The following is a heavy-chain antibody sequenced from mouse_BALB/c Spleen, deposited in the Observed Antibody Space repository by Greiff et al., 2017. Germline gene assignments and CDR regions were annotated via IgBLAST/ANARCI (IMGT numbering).Heavy chain of an antibody. CDR2: ISSGGGST. CDR1: GFAFSSYD. Sequence: EVHLVESGGGLVKPGGSLKLSCAASGFAFSSYDMSWVRQTPEKRLEWVAYISSGGGSTYYPDTVKGRFTISRDNAKNTLYLQMSSLKSEDTAMYYCARRLRSPFAYWGQGTLVTVSA. D-gene: IGHD2-14*01. J-gene: IGHJ3*01. CDR3: ARRLRSPFAY. V-gene: IGHV5-12-1*01.